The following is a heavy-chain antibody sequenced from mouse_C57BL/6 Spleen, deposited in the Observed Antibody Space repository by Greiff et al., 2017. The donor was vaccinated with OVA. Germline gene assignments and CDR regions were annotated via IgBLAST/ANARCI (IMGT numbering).Heavy chain of an antibody. J-gene: IGHJ2*01. CDR2: INPSSGYT. D-gene: IGHD4-1*01. CDR3: ARYEVGPYFDY. Sequence: QVQLQQSGAELARPGASVKMSCKASGYTFTSYTMHWVKQRPGQGLEWIGYINPSSGYTKYNQKFKDKATLTADKSSSTAYMQLSILTSEDSAVYYCARYEVGPYFDYWGQGTTLTVSS. V-gene: IGHV1-4*01. CDR1: GYTFTSYT.